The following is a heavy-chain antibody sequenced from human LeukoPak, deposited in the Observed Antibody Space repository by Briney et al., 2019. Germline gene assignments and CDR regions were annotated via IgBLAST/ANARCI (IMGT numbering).Heavy chain of an antibody. Sequence: GGSLRLSCAASGFTFSSYAMSWVRQAPGKGLEWVSAISGGGGSTYYADFVKGRFTISRDNSKNTLYLQMNSLRAEDTAIYYCAKHSSSWLFDYWGQGTLVSVSS. J-gene: IGHJ4*02. D-gene: IGHD6-13*01. CDR1: GFTFSSYA. CDR2: ISGGGGST. CDR3: AKHSSSWLFDY. V-gene: IGHV3-23*01.